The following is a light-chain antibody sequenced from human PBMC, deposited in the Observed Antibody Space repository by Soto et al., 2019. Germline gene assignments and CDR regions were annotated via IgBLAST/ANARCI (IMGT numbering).Light chain of an antibody. Sequence: EIVLTQSPATLSLSPGERATLSCRASQSVSSYLAWYQQKPGQAPRLHIYDASNRATGIPARFSGSGSGTDFTLTISSLEPEDFAVYYCQQRSNWPRTFAQGTKVEIK. J-gene: IGKJ1*01. CDR3: QQRSNWPRT. CDR1: QSVSSY. V-gene: IGKV3-11*01. CDR2: DAS.